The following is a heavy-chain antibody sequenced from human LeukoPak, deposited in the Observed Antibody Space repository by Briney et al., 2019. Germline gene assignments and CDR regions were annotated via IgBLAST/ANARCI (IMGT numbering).Heavy chain of an antibody. CDR3: AKGGARDVWYFAY. D-gene: IGHD2-8*01. Sequence: GGPLTLSYAAWGLLFRRLGIHWLRQTAGRGLDGVPCVRFDGGEKYYADSVKGRFTVSKDNSKNTLYLQINSLRPEDTAVYYRAKGGARDVWYFAYWGLGVLVPVSS. J-gene: IGHJ4*02. V-gene: IGHV3-30*02. CDR1: GLLFRRLG. CDR2: VRFDGGEK.